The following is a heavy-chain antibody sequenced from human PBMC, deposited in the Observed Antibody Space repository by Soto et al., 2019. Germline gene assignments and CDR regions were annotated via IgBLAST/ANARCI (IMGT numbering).Heavy chain of an antibody. CDR2: FDPEDGET. CDR3: ARDHCSGGSCYYFWFDP. Sequence: ASVKVSCKASGYTFTGYYMHWVRQAPGQGLEWMGGFDPEDGETIYAQKFQGRVTMTEDTSTDTAYMELSSLRSEDTAVYYCARDHCSGGSCYYFWFDPWGQGTLVTVPQ. J-gene: IGHJ5*02. CDR1: GYTFTGYY. V-gene: IGHV1-24*01. D-gene: IGHD2-15*01.